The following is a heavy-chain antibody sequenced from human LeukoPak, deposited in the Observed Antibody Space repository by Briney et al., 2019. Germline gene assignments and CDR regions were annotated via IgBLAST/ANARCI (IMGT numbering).Heavy chain of an antibody. J-gene: IGHJ6*03. CDR3: ATAAPYCSSTSCGYYYYYMDV. Sequence: ASVKVSCKVSGYTLTELSMHWVRQAPGKGLEWMGGFDPEDGETIYAQKFQGRVTMTEDTSTDTAYMELSSLRSEDTAVYYCATAAPYCSSTSCGYYYYYMDVWGKGTTVTVSS. CDR2: FDPEDGET. V-gene: IGHV1-24*01. CDR1: GYTLTELS. D-gene: IGHD2-2*01.